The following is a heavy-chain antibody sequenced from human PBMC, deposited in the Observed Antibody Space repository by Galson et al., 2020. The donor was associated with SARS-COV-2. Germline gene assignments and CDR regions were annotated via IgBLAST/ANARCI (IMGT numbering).Heavy chain of an antibody. Sequence: ASVKVPCKPLGYPFATYGIAWVRQAPGQVFEWMGWISTDTGNTNFGQHFQGRVSFTRDKSTNTVYMELRGVTTDDTAMYYCARDRGYTGYDYGLIDFWGQGTLVTVSS. CDR3: ARDRGYTGYDYGLIDF. J-gene: IGHJ4*02. V-gene: IGHV1-18*01. CDR2: ISTDTGNT. CDR1: GYPFATYG. D-gene: IGHD5-12*01.